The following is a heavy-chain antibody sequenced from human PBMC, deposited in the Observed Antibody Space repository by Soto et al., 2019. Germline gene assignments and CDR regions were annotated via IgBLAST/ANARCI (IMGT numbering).Heavy chain of an antibody. V-gene: IGHV1-69*06. CDR1: GGTLSDHG. CDR3: ARGVYGSGNYYTGPSAFDI. Sequence: QVQLEQSGAEVKKPGSSVKVSCKASGGTLSDHGVAWLRQAPGQGLEWMGGTIPVFNTAKYAQKFQGRVTVTADKFTNIAYMELSSLRSEETAFYFCARGVYGSGNYYTGPSAFDILGQGTMVIVSS. J-gene: IGHJ3*02. D-gene: IGHD3-10*01. CDR2: TIPVFNTA.